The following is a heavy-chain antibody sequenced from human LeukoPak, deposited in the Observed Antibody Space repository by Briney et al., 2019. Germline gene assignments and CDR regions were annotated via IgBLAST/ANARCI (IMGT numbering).Heavy chain of an antibody. Sequence: GGSLRLSCAASGFTFSSYEMNWVRQAPGKGLEWVSYISSSGSTIYYADSVKGRFTISRDNAKNSLYLRMNSLRAEDTAVYYCASLDYGDSKDDYWGQGTLVTVSS. J-gene: IGHJ4*02. V-gene: IGHV3-48*03. CDR3: ASLDYGDSKDDY. CDR1: GFTFSSYE. D-gene: IGHD4-17*01. CDR2: ISSSGSTI.